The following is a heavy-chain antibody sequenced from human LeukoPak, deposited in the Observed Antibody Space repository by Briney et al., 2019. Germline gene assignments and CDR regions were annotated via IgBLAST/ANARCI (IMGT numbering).Heavy chain of an antibody. CDR3: AREPVLLWFGELLGTLGAFDI. Sequence: SGGSLRLSCAASGFTFSSYEMNWVRQAPGKGLEWVSYISSGGSTIYYADSVKGRFTISRDNAKNSLYLQMNSLRAEDTAVYYCAREPVLLWFGELLGTLGAFDIWGQGTMVTVSS. V-gene: IGHV3-48*03. CDR1: GFTFSSYE. D-gene: IGHD3-10*01. CDR2: ISSGGSTI. J-gene: IGHJ3*02.